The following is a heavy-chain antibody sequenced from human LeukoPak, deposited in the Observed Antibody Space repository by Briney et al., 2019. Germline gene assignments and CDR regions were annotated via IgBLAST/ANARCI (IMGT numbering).Heavy chain of an antibody. Sequence: GGSLTLSCAASGFTFNNYAMSWVRQAPGMGLEWLSYVSGSGGATYYAASVKGRFTISRDNSKNTVYLQMGSLRAEDTAVYYCAKNRGGTYKYYMDVWGNGTTVTVSS. CDR1: GFTFNNYA. V-gene: IGHV3-23*01. CDR2: VSGSGGAT. J-gene: IGHJ6*03. D-gene: IGHD1-1*01. CDR3: AKNRGGTYKYYMDV.